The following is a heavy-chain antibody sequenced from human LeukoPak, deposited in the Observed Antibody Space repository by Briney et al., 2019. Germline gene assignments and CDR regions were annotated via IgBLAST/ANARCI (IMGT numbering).Heavy chain of an antibody. CDR1: GFTFSNYG. J-gene: IGHJ3*01. V-gene: IGHV3-30*02. CDR2: IRCDGINK. CDR3: VKARGLSRLAGDAFHL. Sequence: GGSLRLSCAASGFTFSNYGIHWVRQAPGKGLDWVAFIRCDGINKYYADSVKGRFTMSRDNSKNTLYLQMNNLGSEDMAVYYCVKARGLSRLAGDAFHLWGQGTMVIVSS. D-gene: IGHD6-19*01.